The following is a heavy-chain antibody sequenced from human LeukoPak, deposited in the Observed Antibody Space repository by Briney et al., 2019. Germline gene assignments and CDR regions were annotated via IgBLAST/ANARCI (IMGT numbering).Heavy chain of an antibody. CDR2: ISTSGDTT. Sequence: GGSLRLSCVASGFTFSVYSMHWVRQAPGKGLEWVSYISTSGDTTYYADSVKGRFTISRDNAKNSLYLQMNSLRAEDTAVYYCAREGSGSYYFDYWGQGTLVTVSS. D-gene: IGHD1-26*01. CDR1: GFTFSVYS. CDR3: AREGSGSYYFDY. V-gene: IGHV3-48*04. J-gene: IGHJ4*02.